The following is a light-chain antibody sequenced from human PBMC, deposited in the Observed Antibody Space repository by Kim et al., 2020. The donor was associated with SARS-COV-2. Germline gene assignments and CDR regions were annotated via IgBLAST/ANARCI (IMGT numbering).Light chain of an antibody. CDR2: AAS. J-gene: IGKJ1*01. V-gene: IGKV1-39*01. Sequence: DIQMTQSPSSLSASVGDRVTITCRASQSISSYLTWYQQKPGKAPKLLISAASTLPSGVPSRFSGSGSGTEFTLTITSLQSEDFATYYCQQYNSTPSTFGQGTKVEIK. CDR1: QSISSY. CDR3: QQYNSTPST.